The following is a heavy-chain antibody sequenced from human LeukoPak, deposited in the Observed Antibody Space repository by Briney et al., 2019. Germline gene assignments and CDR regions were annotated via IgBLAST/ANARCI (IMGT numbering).Heavy chain of an antibody. Sequence: SETLSLTCTVSGGSISSYYWSWIRQPAGKGLEWIGRIYTSGSTNYNPSLKSRVTMSVDTSKNQFSLKLSSVTAADTAVYYCARDTLLWFGELRWFDPWGQGTLVTVSS. J-gene: IGHJ5*02. D-gene: IGHD3-10*01. CDR1: GGSISSYY. V-gene: IGHV4-4*07. CDR2: IYTSGST. CDR3: ARDTLLWFGELRWFDP.